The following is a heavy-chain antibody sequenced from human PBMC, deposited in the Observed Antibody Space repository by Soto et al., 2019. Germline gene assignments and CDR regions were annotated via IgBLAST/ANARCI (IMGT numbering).Heavy chain of an antibody. J-gene: IGHJ4*02. V-gene: IGHV1-69*06. CDR3: AREGRLTGTDGFDY. Sequence: QVQLVQSGAEVKKPGSSVKVSCKISGGTFSPYGVSWVRQAPGQGLEWMGMIITIFDTTNYAQKFQGRVTITADTSTSTAYMELSSLRSEDTAVYYCAREGRLTGTDGFDYWGQGTLVTVSS. CDR1: GGTFSPYG. D-gene: IGHD1-20*01. CDR2: IITIFDTT.